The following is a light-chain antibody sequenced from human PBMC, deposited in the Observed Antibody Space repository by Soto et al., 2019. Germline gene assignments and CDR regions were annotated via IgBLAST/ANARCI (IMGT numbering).Light chain of an antibody. CDR1: SSNIGAGYD. J-gene: IGLJ2*01. CDR2: GNS. Sequence: QSVLTQPPSVSGAPGQRVTISCTGSSSNIGAGYDVHWYQQLPGTAPKLLIYGNSNRPSGVPDRFSGSKSGTSASLAITGLQAEYEADYYCQSYDSRLRRVFGGGTKLTVL. CDR3: QSYDSRLRRV. V-gene: IGLV1-40*01.